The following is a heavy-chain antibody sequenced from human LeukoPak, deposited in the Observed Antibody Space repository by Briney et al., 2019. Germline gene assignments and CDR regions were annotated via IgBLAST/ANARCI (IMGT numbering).Heavy chain of an antibody. CDR3: ARRNYYDSSAYYLDY. D-gene: IGHD3-22*01. Sequence: GESLKISLQGSGYSLTHYWIGWVRPIPAKALEWMGIIYPGDSDTTYSPSFQGQVTISADKSINTAYQQWSSLKASDTAMYYCARRNYYDSSAYYLDYWGQGTLVTVSS. V-gene: IGHV5-51*01. CDR1: GYSLTHYW. J-gene: IGHJ4*02. CDR2: IYPGDSDT.